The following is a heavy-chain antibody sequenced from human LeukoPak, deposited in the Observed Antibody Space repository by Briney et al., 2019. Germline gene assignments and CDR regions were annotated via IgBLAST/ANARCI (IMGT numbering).Heavy chain of an antibody. J-gene: IGHJ3*01. D-gene: IGHD3-22*01. Sequence: GGSLRLSCAASGFTFSRYSMNWVRQAPGKGLEWVSYISSSSSTIYYADSVKGRFTISRDNAKNSLYLQMNSLRAEDTAVYYCASQNSGYALAFDVWGQGTMVTVSS. V-gene: IGHV3-48*01. CDR3: ASQNSGYALAFDV. CDR2: ISSSSSTI. CDR1: GFTFSRYS.